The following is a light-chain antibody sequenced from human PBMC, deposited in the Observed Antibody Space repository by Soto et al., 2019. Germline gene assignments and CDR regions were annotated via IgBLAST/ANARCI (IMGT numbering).Light chain of an antibody. CDR2: DAS. J-gene: IGKJ1*01. V-gene: IGKV1-5*01. CDR3: LRYNAFSQT. CDR1: QSMNSW. Sequence: GDRVTITCRASQSMNSWLAWYQQKPGEAPKVLIYDASSLESGVPSRFSVSGSGTEFTLTIGSLQPEDFATYYCLRYNAFSQTFGQGTKVEI.